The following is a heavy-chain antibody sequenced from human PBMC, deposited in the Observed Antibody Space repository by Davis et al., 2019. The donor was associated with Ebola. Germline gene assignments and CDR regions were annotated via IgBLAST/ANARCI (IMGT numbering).Heavy chain of an antibody. V-gene: IGHV1-69*06. Sequence: SVKVSCKASGGTFSSYTVSWVRQAPGQGLEWMGGIIYIFGAPNYAQKFQGRVTITADKSTSTAYLELRSLRSDDTAVYYCARDRYYDSSGYGNWGQGTLVTVSS. CDR2: IIYIFGAP. J-gene: IGHJ4*02. D-gene: IGHD3-22*01. CDR1: GGTFSSYT. CDR3: ARDRYYDSSGYGN.